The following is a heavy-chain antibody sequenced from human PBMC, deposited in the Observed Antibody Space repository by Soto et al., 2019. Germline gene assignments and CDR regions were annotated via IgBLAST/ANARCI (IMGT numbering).Heavy chain of an antibody. V-gene: IGHV4-39*01. D-gene: IGHD2-2*02. CDR2: IYYSGST. J-gene: IGHJ5*02. CDR3: ARHRTPIYHASYSNWFDP. CDR1: GGSISSSSYY. Sequence: SETLSLTCTVSGGSISSSSYYWGWIRQPPGKGLEWIGSIYYSGSTYYNPSLKSRVTISVDTSKNQFSLKLSSVTAADTAVYYCARHRTPIYHASYSNWFDPWGQGTLVTVSS.